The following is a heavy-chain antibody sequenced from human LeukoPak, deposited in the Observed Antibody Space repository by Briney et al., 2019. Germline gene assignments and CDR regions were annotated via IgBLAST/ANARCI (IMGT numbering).Heavy chain of an antibody. Sequence: GGSLRLSCAASGFTSSTYSINWVRQAPGKGLEWVSSISGSSIYIYYADSVKGRFTISRDNAKNSLYLQMNSLRAGDTAVYYCARDPPYYDSSGYYYDYWGQGTLVSVSS. D-gene: IGHD3-22*01. CDR3: ARDPPYYDSSGYYYDY. V-gene: IGHV3-21*01. J-gene: IGHJ4*02. CDR1: GFTSSTYS. CDR2: ISGSSIYI.